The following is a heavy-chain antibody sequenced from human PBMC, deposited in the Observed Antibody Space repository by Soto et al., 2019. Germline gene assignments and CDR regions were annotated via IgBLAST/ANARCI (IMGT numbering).Heavy chain of an antibody. V-gene: IGHV3-48*01. CDR1: GFTFSSYS. D-gene: IGHD3-3*01. Sequence: EVQLVESGGGLVQPGGSLRLSCAASGFTFSSYSMNWVRQAPGKGLEWVSYISSSSSTIYYADSVKGRFTISRDNAKNSLYLQMNSLRAEDTAVYYCARLYDFWSGYYTQYYFDYWGQGTLVTVSS. CDR2: ISSSSSTI. J-gene: IGHJ4*02. CDR3: ARLYDFWSGYYTQYYFDY.